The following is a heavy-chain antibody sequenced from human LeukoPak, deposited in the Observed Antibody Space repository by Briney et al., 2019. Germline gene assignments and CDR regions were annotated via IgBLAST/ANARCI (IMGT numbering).Heavy chain of an antibody. CDR3: ARGGGLDV. CDR1: GFTFSSYA. V-gene: IGHV3-23*01. Sequence: PGGSLRLSCAASGFTFSSYAMSWVRQAPGKGLEWVSVINDSGRNTFYADSVKGRFTISRDNAKNSLYLQMSNLRAEDTAVYFCARGGGLDVWGQGATVTVSS. J-gene: IGHJ6*02. D-gene: IGHD3-16*01. CDR2: INDSGRNT.